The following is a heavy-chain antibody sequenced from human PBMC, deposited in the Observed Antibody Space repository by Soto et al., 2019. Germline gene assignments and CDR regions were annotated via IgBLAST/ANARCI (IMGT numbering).Heavy chain of an antibody. J-gene: IGHJ4*02. Sequence: SXKVSYKASGYTXSSYYMDLVRQAPGQGLEWMGIINPSGCSTSYAQKFQGRVTMTSYTSTSTVYMELSSLRSEDTAVYYCARDGRSSYSSGWYYFDYWGQGTLGTVSS. CDR1: GYTXSSYY. CDR3: ARDGRSSYSSGWYYFDY. V-gene: IGHV1-46*01. D-gene: IGHD6-19*01. CDR2: INPSGCST.